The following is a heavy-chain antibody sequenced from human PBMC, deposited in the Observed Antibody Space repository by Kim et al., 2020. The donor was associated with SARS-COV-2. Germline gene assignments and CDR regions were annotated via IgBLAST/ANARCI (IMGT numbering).Heavy chain of an antibody. V-gene: IGHV3-21*01. J-gene: IGHJ3*02. CDR2: ISSSSSYI. CDR3: ARGEVVPAAIPGGAFDI. D-gene: IGHD2-2*01. Sequence: GGSLRLSCAASGFTFSSYSMNWVRQAPGKGLEWVSSISSSSSYIYYADSVKGRFTISRDNAKNSLYLQMNSLRAEDTAVYYCARGEVVPAAIPGGAFDIWGQGTMVTVSS. CDR1: GFTFSSYS.